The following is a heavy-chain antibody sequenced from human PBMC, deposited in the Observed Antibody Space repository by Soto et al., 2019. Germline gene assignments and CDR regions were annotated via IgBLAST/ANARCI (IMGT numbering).Heavy chain of an antibody. CDR2: IHHDGPT. CDR3: AGQGSISNTYAY. Sequence: SETLSLTCAISGDSIISINWWTWVRQLPGQGLEWIGVIHHDGPTYYNPSLRGRVTISVDKSKSQLSLMLSSVTAADTPFYYCAGQGSISNTYAYWGQVTLVTVSS. V-gene: IGHV4-4*02. J-gene: IGHJ4*02. D-gene: IGHD3-16*01. CDR1: GDSIISINW.